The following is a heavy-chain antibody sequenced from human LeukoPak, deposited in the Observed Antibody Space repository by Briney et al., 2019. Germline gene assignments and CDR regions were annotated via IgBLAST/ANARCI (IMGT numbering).Heavy chain of an antibody. J-gene: IGHJ4*02. Sequence: ASVKVSCKASGYTFTGHYMHWVRQAPGQGLEWMGWINPNSGGTNYAQKFQGRVTMTRDTSISTAYMELSRLRSDDTAVYYCARATYYDFWSGYSHFAYWGQGTLVTVSS. CDR1: GYTFTGHY. CDR2: INPNSGGT. V-gene: IGHV1-2*02. D-gene: IGHD3-3*01. CDR3: ARATYYDFWSGYSHFAY.